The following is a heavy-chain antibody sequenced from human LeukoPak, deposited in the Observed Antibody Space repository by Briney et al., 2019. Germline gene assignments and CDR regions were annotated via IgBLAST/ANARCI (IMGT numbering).Heavy chain of an antibody. CDR3: TRTAPHSSGWCFDY. J-gene: IGHJ4*02. CDR2: IRSKAYGGTT. V-gene: IGHV3-49*04. CDR1: GSTFGDYA. Sequence: GGSLRLSCTASGSTFGDYAMGWVRQAPGKGLEWVGFIRSKAYGGTTEYAASVKGRFTISRDDSKSIAYLQMNSLKTEDTAVYYCTRTAPHSSGWCFDYWGQGTLVTVSS. D-gene: IGHD6-19*01.